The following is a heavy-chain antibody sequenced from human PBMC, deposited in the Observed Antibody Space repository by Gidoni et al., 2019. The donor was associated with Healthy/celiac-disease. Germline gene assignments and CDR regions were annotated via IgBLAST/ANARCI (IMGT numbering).Heavy chain of an antibody. CDR2: IWYDGSNK. Sequence: QVQLVESGGGVVQPGRSLRPSCAASGFTFSSYGMHWVRQAPGKGLEWVAVIWYDGSNKYYADSVKGRFTISRDNSKNTLYLQMNSLRAEDTAVYYCARDHLTTVTNGGYYYYGMDVWGQGTTVTVSS. J-gene: IGHJ6*02. CDR3: ARDHLTTVTNGGYYYYGMDV. D-gene: IGHD4-17*01. CDR1: GFTFSSYG. V-gene: IGHV3-33*01.